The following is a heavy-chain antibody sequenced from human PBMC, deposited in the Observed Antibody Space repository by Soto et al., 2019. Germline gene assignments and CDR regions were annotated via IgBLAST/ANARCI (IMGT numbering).Heavy chain of an antibody. D-gene: IGHD6-19*01. CDR2: ISYDGSNK. J-gene: IGHJ4*02. V-gene: IGHV3-30-3*01. CDR3: ARDQVRIAVAGTVGY. Sequence: GGSLRLSCAASGFTFSSYAMHWVRQAPGKGLEWVAVISYDGSNKYYADSVKGRFTISRDNSKNTLYLQMNSLRAEDTAVYYCARDQVRIAVAGTVGYWGQGTLVTVSS. CDR1: GFTFSSYA.